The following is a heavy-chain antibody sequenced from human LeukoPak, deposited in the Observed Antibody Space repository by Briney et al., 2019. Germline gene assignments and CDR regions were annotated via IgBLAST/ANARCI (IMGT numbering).Heavy chain of an antibody. D-gene: IGHD5-18*01. J-gene: IGHJ2*01. Sequence: PSETLSLTCTVSGGSISSYYWSWIRQPPGKGLEWIGEINHSGSTNYNPSLKSRVTISVDTSKNQFSLKLSSVTAADTAVYYCARGIQLWLRRYWYFDLWGRGTLVTVSS. CDR3: ARGIQLWLRRYWYFDL. CDR2: INHSGST. CDR1: GGSISSYY. V-gene: IGHV4-34*01.